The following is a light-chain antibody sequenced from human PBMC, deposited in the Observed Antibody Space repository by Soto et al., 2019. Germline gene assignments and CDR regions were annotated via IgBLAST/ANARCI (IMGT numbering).Light chain of an antibody. CDR2: EVS. V-gene: IGLV2-14*01. CDR1: SSDVGGYNY. J-gene: IGLJ1*01. CDR3: GSYTTTYVRI. Sequence: QSALTQPASVSGSPGQSITISCTGTSSDVGGYNYVSWYQQHPGKAPKLMIYEVSNRPSGVSNRFSGSKSGNTASLTISGLQAEDEADYYCGSYTTTYVRIFGTGTKLTVL.